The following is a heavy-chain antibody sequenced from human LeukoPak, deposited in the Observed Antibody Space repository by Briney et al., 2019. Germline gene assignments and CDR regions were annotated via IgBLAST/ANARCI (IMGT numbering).Heavy chain of an antibody. CDR1: GGSISSRSHY. V-gene: IGHV4-39*01. D-gene: IGHD1-26*01. CDR2: IYYSGST. J-gene: IGHJ4*02. Sequence: SETLSLTCTVSGGSISSRSHYWCWIRQPPGKGLEWLGSIYYSGSTSYNPSLKRRVTISVDTSKNQFSLKLTSVTAADTAVYYCARLVGATPYFDYWGQGTLVTVSS. CDR3: ARLVGATPYFDY.